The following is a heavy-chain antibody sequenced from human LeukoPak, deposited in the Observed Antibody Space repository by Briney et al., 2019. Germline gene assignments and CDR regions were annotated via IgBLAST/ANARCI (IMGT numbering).Heavy chain of an antibody. CDR1: GFIFDSFG. J-gene: IGHJ6*02. CDR3: ARSPSHYDLWSGYSVMNYGVDV. D-gene: IGHD3-3*01. CDR2: IWFDGSNQ. Sequence: QSGGSLRLSCAASGFIFDSFGMHWVRQAPGKGLEWVAIIWFDGSNQYYADSVKGRFTISRDNSKNSLYLQMASLTAEDSAVYFCARSPSHYDLWSGYSVMNYGVDVWGQGTTVTVSS. V-gene: IGHV3-33*01.